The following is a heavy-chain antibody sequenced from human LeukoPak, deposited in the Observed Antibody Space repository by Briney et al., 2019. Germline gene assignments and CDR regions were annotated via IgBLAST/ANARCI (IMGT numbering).Heavy chain of an antibody. CDR3: AKDTDIGAAGYYFDY. J-gene: IGHJ4*02. CDR1: GGTFSSYA. CDR2: IIPILGIA. D-gene: IGHD6-13*01. V-gene: IGHV1-69*04. Sequence: SVKVSCKASGGTFSSYAISWVRQAPGQGLEWMGRIIPILGIANYAQKFQGRVTITADKSTSTAYMELSSLRSEDTAVYYCAKDTDIGAAGYYFDYWGQGTLVTVSS.